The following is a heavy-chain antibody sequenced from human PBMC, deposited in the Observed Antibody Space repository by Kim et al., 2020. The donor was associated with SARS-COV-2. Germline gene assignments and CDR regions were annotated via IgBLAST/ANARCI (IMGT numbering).Heavy chain of an antibody. V-gene: IGHV3-33*05. CDR1: GFTFSSYG. J-gene: IGHJ1*01. D-gene: IGHD3-10*01. CDR2: ISYDGSNK. Sequence: GGSLRLSCAASGFTFSSYGMHWVRQAPGKGLEWVAVISYDGSNKYYADSVKGRFTISRDNSKNTLYLQMNSLRAEDTAVYYCAREIDGELLSDGTSWYFQHWGQGTLVTVSS. CDR3: AREIDGELLSDGTSWYFQH.